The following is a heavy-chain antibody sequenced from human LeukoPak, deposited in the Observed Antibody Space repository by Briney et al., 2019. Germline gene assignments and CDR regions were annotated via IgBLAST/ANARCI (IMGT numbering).Heavy chain of an antibody. J-gene: IGHJ4*02. CDR2: INPNSGGT. V-gene: IGHV1-2*06. D-gene: IGHD3-10*01. CDR1: GYTFTGYY. Sequence: GASVKVSCKASGYTFTGYYMHWVRQAPGQGLEWIGRINPNSGGTNYAQKFQGRVTMTRDTSISTAYMELSRLRSDDTAVYYCARGPYVLLWFGEAVYWGQGTLVTVSS. CDR3: ARGPYVLLWFGEAVY.